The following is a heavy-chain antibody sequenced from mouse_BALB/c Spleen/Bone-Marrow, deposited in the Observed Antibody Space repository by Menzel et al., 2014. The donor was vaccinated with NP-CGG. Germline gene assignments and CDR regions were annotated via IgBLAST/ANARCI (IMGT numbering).Heavy chain of an antibody. Sequence: EVQLQQSGAELVKPGASVKLSCTASGFNIKDTYMHWVKQRPEQGLEWIGRIDPANGNTKYDPKFQGKPTITADTSSNTAYLQLSSLTSEDTAVYYCAAYYRYLAWFAYWGQGTLVTISA. D-gene: IGHD2-14*01. CDR1: GFNIKDTY. V-gene: IGHV14-3*02. CDR2: IDPANGNT. CDR3: AAYYRYLAWFAY. J-gene: IGHJ3*01.